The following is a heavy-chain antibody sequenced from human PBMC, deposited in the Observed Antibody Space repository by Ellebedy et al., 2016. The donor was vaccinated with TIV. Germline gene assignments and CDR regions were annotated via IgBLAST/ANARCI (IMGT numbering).Heavy chain of an antibody. D-gene: IGHD2-2*01. CDR1: GYTFTGYY. Sequence: ASVKVSCXASGYTFTGYYMHWVRQATGQGLEWMGWMNPNSGNTGYAQKFQGRVTMTRNTSISTAYMELSRLRSDDTAVYYCARAMNYYYGMDVWGQGTTVTVSS. V-gene: IGHV1-8*02. CDR2: MNPNSGNT. CDR3: ARAMNYYYGMDV. J-gene: IGHJ6*02.